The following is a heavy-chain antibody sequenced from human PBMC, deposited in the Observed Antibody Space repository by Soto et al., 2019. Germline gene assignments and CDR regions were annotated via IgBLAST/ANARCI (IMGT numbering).Heavy chain of an antibody. Sequence: SLRLSCAASGFTFSSYGMHWVRQAPGKGLEWVAVISYDGSNKYYADSVKGRFTISRDNSKNTLYLQMNSLRAEDTAVYYCAKESIVVVPAAIVYYYYGMDVWGQGTTVTVSS. D-gene: IGHD2-2*02. V-gene: IGHV3-30*18. CDR3: AKESIVVVPAAIVYYYYGMDV. CDR2: ISYDGSNK. CDR1: GFTFSSYG. J-gene: IGHJ6*02.